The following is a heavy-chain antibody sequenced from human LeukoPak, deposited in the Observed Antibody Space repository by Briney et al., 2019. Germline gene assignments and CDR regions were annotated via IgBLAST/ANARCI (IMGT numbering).Heavy chain of an antibody. CDR1: GFTFSSYW. V-gene: IGHV3-74*01. CDR3: ARDKTLRRSAGAFDL. D-gene: IGHD3-3*01. J-gene: IGHJ3*01. CDR2: INSDGSST. Sequence: GGSLRLSCAASGFTFSSYWMHWVRQAPGKGLVWVSRINSDGSSTSYADSVKGRFTISRDNAKNTLYLQMNSLRAEDTAVYYCARDKTLRRSAGAFDLWGEGTMVTVSS.